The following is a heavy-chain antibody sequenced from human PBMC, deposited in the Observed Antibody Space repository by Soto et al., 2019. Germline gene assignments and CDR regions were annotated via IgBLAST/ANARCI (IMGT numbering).Heavy chain of an antibody. CDR2: IYYSGST. Sequence: SETLSLTCTVSGGSISSSSYYWGWIRQPPGKGLEWIGSIYYSGSTYYNPSLKSRVTISVDTSKNQFSLNLSSVTAADTAVYYCARGQDIVVVPPALVQGSLVPVSS. V-gene: IGHV4-39*01. D-gene: IGHD2-2*01. CDR1: GGSISSSSYY. CDR3: ARGQDIVVVPPA. J-gene: IGHJ5*01.